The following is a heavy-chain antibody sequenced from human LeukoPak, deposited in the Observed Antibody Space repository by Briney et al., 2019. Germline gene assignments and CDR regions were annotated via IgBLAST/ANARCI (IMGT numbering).Heavy chain of an antibody. CDR1: GYTFTGYY. J-gene: IGHJ4*02. V-gene: IGHV1-2*02. Sequence: GASVKVSCKASGYTFTGYYMHWVRQAPGQGLEWMGWINPNSGGTNYAQKFQGRVTMTRDTSISTAYMGLSRLRSDDTAVYYRARDYFGSIADRPAMGYWGQGTLVTVSS. CDR3: ARDYFGSIADRPAMGY. D-gene: IGHD6-6*01. CDR2: INPNSGGT.